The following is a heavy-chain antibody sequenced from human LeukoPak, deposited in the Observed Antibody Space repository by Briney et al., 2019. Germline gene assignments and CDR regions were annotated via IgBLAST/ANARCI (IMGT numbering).Heavy chain of an antibody. V-gene: IGHV5-51*01. Sequence: GDSLKISCKGSGYSFTSYWFGWVRQMPGKGLDWMRIIYPGDSDTRYSPSVQGQVTMSAVKSISTAYLQWSSLKASDTAMYYCARLGTIIADAFDIWGQGTMVTVSS. CDR3: ARLGTIIADAFDI. CDR2: IYPGDSDT. J-gene: IGHJ3*02. D-gene: IGHD3-22*01. CDR1: GYSFTSYW.